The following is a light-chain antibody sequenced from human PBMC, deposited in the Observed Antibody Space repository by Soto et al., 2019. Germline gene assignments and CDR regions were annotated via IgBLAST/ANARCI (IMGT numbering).Light chain of an antibody. V-gene: IGKV3-11*01. J-gene: IGKJ2*01. CDR2: DAS. Sequence: EIVLTQSPATLSLSPGERATLSCRASQSVSSYLAWYQQKPGQAPRLLIYDASNRAPGIPAQVSGNGSGTDFTLTISSLEPEDFAVYYCQQRSNWPPYTFGQGTKLEIK. CDR1: QSVSSY. CDR3: QQRSNWPPYT.